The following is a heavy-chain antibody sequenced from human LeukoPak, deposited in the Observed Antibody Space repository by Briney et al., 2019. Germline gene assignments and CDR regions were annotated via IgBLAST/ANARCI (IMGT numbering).Heavy chain of an antibody. Sequence: SVKVSCKASGGTFSSYAISWVRQAPGQGLEWMGGIIPMFRTANYAQNFQVRVTITADESTSTVYMELSSLRSEDTAVYYCARDKFGAGTYVFDYWGQETLVTVSS. D-gene: IGHD3-10*01. CDR2: IIPMFRTA. J-gene: IGHJ4*02. V-gene: IGHV1-69*01. CDR1: GGTFSSYA. CDR3: ARDKFGAGTYVFDY.